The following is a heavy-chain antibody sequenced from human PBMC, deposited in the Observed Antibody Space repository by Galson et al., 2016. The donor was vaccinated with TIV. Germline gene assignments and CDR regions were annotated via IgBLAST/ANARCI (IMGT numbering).Heavy chain of an antibody. CDR1: GFTFSSFG. D-gene: IGHD3-10*01. CDR3: AKDERRGSYFDY. Sequence: SLRLSCAASGFTFSSFGMHWVRQAPGKGLEWVALIRYDGSRRYYADSVKGRFTISRDDSKNTVYLQVNSLRDEDTAVYYCAKDERRGSYFDYWGQGTLVTVSS. CDR2: IRYDGSRR. V-gene: IGHV3-33*03. J-gene: IGHJ4*02.